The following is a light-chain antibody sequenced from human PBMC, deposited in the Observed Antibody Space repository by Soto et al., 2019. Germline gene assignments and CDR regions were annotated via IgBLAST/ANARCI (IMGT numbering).Light chain of an antibody. CDR3: QQYNSYLLT. Sequence: DIQMTQSPSTLSASVGDRVTITCRASQSISSWLAWYQQKPGKAPKLLIYDASSLESGVPSRFSGSGSGTEFTLTISSLQPDDFATYYCQQYNSYLLTFGGVTKVDIK. CDR2: DAS. J-gene: IGKJ4*01. V-gene: IGKV1-5*01. CDR1: QSISSW.